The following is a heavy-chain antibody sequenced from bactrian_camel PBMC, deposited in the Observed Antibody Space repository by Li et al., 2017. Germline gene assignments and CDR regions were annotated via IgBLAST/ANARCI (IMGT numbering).Heavy chain of an antibody. J-gene: IGHJ4*01. V-gene: IGHV3S53*01. CDR3: WGRCRRRAGMY. CDR2: LTYDGSA. D-gene: IGHD5*01. CDR1: GGTFGATD. Sequence: VQLVESGGGSVQDGGSLRLSCTISGGTFGATDMGWYRQAPGNECDLVSSLTYDGSAYYAESVKGRFTISHDNTKNTLYLQMDSLKPEDTAMYFCWGRCRRRAGMYWGQGTQVTVS.